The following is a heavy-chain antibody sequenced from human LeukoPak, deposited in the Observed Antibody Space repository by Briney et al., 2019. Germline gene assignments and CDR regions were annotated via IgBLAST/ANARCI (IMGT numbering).Heavy chain of an antibody. J-gene: IGHJ4*02. CDR1: GYTFTGYY. CDR3: ARGEYYYDSRFDY. V-gene: IGHV1-2*06. Sequence: DSVKVSCKASGYTFTGYYMHCVRQAPGQGLECMGRINPNSGGTNYAQKFQGRVTMTRDTSISTAYMELSRLKSDDTAVYYCARGEYYYDSRFDYWGQGTLVTVSS. D-gene: IGHD3-22*01. CDR2: INPNSGGT.